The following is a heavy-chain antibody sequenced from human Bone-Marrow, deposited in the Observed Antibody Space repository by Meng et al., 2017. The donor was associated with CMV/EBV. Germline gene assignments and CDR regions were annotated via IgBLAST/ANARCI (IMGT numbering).Heavy chain of an antibody. Sequence: SLKISCVASGFTFDNYGMHWVRQAPGKGLEWVSSISWNSGSRDYAESGKGRFSISRDNAKNSLYLQMDSLRVEDTALYYCARNRMLDVWGQGTTVTVSS. CDR3: ARNRMLDV. J-gene: IGHJ6*02. CDR2: ISWNSGSR. D-gene: IGHD2-8*01. V-gene: IGHV3-9*01. CDR1: GFTFDNYG.